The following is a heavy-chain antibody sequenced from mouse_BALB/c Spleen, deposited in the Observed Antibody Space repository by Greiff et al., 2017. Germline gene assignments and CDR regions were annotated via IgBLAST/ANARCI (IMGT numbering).Heavy chain of an antibody. D-gene: IGHD2-1*01. J-gene: IGHJ4*01. CDR2: IDPSDSYT. CDR3: ARNYYGNYFYAMDY. CDR1: GYTFTSYW. Sequence: VQLQQPGAELVKPGASVKLSCKASGYTFTSYWMHWVKQRPGQGLEWIGEIDPSDSYTNYNQKFKGKATLTVDKSSSTAYMQLSSLTSEDSAVYYCARNYYGNYFYAMDYWGQGTSVTVSS. V-gene: IGHV1-69*02.